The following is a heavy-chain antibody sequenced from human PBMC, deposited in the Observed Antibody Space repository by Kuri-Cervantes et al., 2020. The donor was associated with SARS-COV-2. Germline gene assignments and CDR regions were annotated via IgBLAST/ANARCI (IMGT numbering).Heavy chain of an antibody. D-gene: IGHD3-9*01. J-gene: IGHJ4*02. V-gene: IGHV1-69*05. CDR3: ARETFLTRGPMPAPLLDY. CDR2: IIPIFGTA. Sequence: SVKVSCKASGGTFSSYAISWARQAPGQGLEWMGGIIPIFGTANYAQKLQGRVTMTTDTSTSTAYMELRSLRSDDTAVYYCARETFLTRGPMPAPLLDYWGQGTLVTVSS. CDR1: GGTFSSYA.